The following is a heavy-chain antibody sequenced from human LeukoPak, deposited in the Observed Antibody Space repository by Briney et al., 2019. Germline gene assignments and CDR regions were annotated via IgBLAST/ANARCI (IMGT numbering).Heavy chain of an antibody. D-gene: IGHD1-26*01. Sequence: KPSETLSLTCTVSGGSISSSSYYWGWIRQPPGKGLEWIGSIYYSGSTYYNPSLKSRVTISVDTSKNQFSLKLTSVTAADTAVYYCASRIVGTTWFGYWGQGTLVTVSS. J-gene: IGHJ4*02. CDR3: ASRIVGTTWFGY. CDR2: IYYSGST. CDR1: GGSISSSSYY. V-gene: IGHV4-39*07.